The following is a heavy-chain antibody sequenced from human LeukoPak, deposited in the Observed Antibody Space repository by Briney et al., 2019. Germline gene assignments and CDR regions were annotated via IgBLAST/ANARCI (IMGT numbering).Heavy chain of an antibody. CDR3: TRGAYCSGGRCPGPFDI. Sequence: GGSLRLSCAAPGFTFSSYWMSWVRQAPGKGLEWVATIRQDGSQKYYVDSVKGRFTISRDNAKNSLYLQMNSLKTDDTAVYYCTRGAYCSGGRCPGPFDIWGQGTTVTVSS. J-gene: IGHJ3*02. CDR1: GFTFSSYW. D-gene: IGHD2-15*01. V-gene: IGHV3-7*03. CDR2: IRQDGSQK.